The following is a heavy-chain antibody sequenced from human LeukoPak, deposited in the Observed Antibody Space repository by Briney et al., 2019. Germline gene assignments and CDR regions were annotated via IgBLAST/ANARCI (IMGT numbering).Heavy chain of an antibody. Sequence: SETLSLTCSVSGGSISSNSYYWGWIRQPPGKGLEWIGSFYYSGSTYYNPSLKSRVTISLDMSKSQFSLKLSSVTAADTAVYYCARDREYYDYVWGSYRYYIDYWGQGTLVTVSS. CDR2: FYYSGST. V-gene: IGHV4-39*07. J-gene: IGHJ4*02. CDR1: GGSISSNSYY. D-gene: IGHD3-16*02. CDR3: ARDREYYDYVWGSYRYYIDY.